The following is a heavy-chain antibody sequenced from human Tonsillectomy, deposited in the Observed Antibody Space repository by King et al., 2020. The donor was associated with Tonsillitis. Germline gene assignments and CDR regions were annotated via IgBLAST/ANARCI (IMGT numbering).Heavy chain of an antibody. CDR1: GYTFTGYY. J-gene: IGHJ6*02. Sequence: QLVQSGAEVKKPGASVKVSCKASGYTFTGYYMHWVRQAPGQGLEWMGWINPNSGGTNYAQKFQGRVTMTRDTSISTAYMELSRLRSDDTAVYYCARLKLVDAHSVNILLGPDYYYGMDVCGQGTTVTVSS. V-gene: IGHV1-2*02. CDR3: ARLKLVDAHSVNILLGPDYYYGMDV. CDR2: INPNSGGT. D-gene: IGHD6-13*01.